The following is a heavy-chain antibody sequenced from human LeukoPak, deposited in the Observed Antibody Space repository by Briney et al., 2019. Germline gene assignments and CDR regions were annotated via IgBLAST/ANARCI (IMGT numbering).Heavy chain of an antibody. D-gene: IGHD3/OR15-3a*01. CDR3: VRHRGLGSPFYGVDV. V-gene: IGHV4-59*08. CDR2: VFYSGST. CDR1: GGSISTYY. Sequence: SETLSLTCTVSGGSISTYYWSWIRQPPGKGLEWIGYVFYSGSTSYSPSLKSRVTISVDTSKNQFSLKLNSVIAADTAVYYCVRHRGLGSPFYGVDVWGQGTTVTVSS. J-gene: IGHJ6*02.